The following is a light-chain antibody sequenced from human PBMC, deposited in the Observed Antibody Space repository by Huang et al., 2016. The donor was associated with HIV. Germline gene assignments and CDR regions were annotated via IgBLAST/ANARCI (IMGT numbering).Light chain of an antibody. CDR2: DTS. Sequence: EIVLTQSPDTLSLSPGEGATLSCRASQSVNNYLGWYQQKPGQAPRLLSYDTSSRATGVPARCTGSGSGTAFTLTISSLEPEDFAVYYCQQRSNLLTFGGGTKVEI. V-gene: IGKV3-11*01. CDR1: QSVNNY. J-gene: IGKJ4*01. CDR3: QQRSNLLT.